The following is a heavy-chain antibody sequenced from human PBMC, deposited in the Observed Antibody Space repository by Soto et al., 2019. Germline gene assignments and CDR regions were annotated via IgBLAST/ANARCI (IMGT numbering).Heavy chain of an antibody. J-gene: IGHJ4*02. D-gene: IGHD3-22*01. V-gene: IGHV3-49*05. CDR2: IRSKGYGGTT. CDR3: ARVGSASLMVVVIADH. CDR1: GFTFGDYA. Sequence: EVQVVESGGALVKPGRYLRLSCTTSGFTFGDYAMSCFRQAPGKGLEWVGFIRSKGYGGTTQYAASVKGRFTISRDDSESIAYLQMDSLKTEDTALYYCARVGSASLMVVVIADHWGQGTQVTVSS.